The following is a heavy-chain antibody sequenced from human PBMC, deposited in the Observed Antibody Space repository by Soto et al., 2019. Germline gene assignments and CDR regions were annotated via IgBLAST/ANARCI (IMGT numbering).Heavy chain of an antibody. J-gene: IGHJ6*01. D-gene: IGHD6-6*01. CDR2: INPNSGGT. CDR1: GYTFTGYY. CDR3: ARDAGSSSSFHYYYYGMEG. Sequence: GASVKVSCKASGYTFTGYYIHWVRQAPLQVLEWMGCINPNSGGTNYAQKFQGWVTMTRDTSISTAYMELSRLRSDDTAVYYCARDAGSSSSFHYYYYGMEGWGHGTQVTVSS. V-gene: IGHV1-2*04.